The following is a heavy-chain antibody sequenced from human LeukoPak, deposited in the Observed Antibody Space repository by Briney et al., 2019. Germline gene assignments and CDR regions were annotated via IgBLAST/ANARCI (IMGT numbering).Heavy chain of an antibody. J-gene: IGHJ5*02. CDR2: MYSSGST. Sequence: SETLSLTCTVSGVSISRGDYYWSWIRQPPGKGLEWIGYMYSSGSTYYNPSLKSRATMSVDTSKNQFSLKLSSVTAADTAVYYCASPCYYDSRIDPWGQGTLVTVSS. V-gene: IGHV4-30-4*01. CDR3: ASPCYYDSRIDP. CDR1: GVSISRGDYY. D-gene: IGHD3-22*01.